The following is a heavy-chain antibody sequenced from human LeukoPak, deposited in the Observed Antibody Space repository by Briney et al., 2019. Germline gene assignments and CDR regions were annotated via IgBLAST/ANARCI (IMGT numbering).Heavy chain of an antibody. J-gene: IGHJ4*02. CDR3: AKDSHYYDSSGYFDY. D-gene: IGHD3-22*01. V-gene: IGHV3-23*01. Sequence: GGSLRLSCAASGFSFSSYVMSWVRQAPGKGLEWVSAVGASGENTYYADSVKGRFIVTRDNSKNTLYLQMNSLRAEDTAVYYCAKDSHYYDSSGYFDYWGQGTLVTVSS. CDR1: GFSFSSYV. CDR2: VGASGENT.